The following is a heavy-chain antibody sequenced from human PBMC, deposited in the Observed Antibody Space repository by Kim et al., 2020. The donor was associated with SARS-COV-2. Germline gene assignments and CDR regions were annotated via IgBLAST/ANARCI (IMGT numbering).Heavy chain of an antibody. J-gene: IGHJ3*02. CDR3: AKDYYDSMNAFDI. Sequence: YADSVKGRFTISRDNSKNTLYLQMNSLRAEDTAVYYCAKDYYDSMNAFDIWGQGTMVTVSS. D-gene: IGHD3-22*01. V-gene: IGHV3-30*02.